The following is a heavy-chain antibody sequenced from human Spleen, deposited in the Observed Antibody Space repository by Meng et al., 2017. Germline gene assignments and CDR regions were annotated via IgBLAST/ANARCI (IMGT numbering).Heavy chain of an antibody. CDR1: GFTFSSYA. J-gene: IGHJ4*02. D-gene: IGHD6-6*01. CDR2: ISYDGSNK. Sequence: GESLKISCAASGFTFSSYAMHWVRQAPGKGLEWVAVISYDGSNKYYADSVKGRFTISRDNSENTLYLQMNSLRAEDTAVYYCAREGAARGSPLFDYWGQGTLVTVSS. CDR3: AREGAARGSPLFDY. V-gene: IGHV3-30*07.